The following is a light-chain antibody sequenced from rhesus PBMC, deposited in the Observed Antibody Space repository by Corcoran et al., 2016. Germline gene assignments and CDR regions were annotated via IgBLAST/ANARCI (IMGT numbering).Light chain of an antibody. CDR1: SSDIGGYKY. J-gene: IGLJ1*01. V-gene: IGLV2-32*02. Sequence: QAALTQPRSVSGSPGQSVTISCTGTSSDIGGYKYVSWYQQHPDTAPKLMIYEVRKRPSGVSDHFSGSKSGNTAALTISGLQAEDEAEYYCYSYAGSNTDIFGSGTRLSVL. CDR2: EVR. CDR3: YSYAGSNTDI.